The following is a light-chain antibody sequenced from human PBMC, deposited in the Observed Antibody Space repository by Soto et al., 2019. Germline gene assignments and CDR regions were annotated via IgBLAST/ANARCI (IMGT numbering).Light chain of an antibody. CDR1: QSINSW. Sequence: DIQMTQSPSTLSASVGDRVTITCRASQSINSWLAWYQQKPGKAPKLLIYKASNLQSGVPSRFSGSGSGTEFTLTITSLQPDDFATYYCQQYNSYSALTFGGGTEVEIK. CDR3: QQYNSYSALT. J-gene: IGKJ4*01. CDR2: KAS. V-gene: IGKV1-5*03.